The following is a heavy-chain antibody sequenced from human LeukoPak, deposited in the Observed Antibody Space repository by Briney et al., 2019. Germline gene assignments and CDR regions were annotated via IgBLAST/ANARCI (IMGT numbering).Heavy chain of an antibody. J-gene: IGHJ4*02. D-gene: IGHD3-10*01. CDR3: ARDPHYYGSGGGTDY. CDR2: IKQDGSEK. Sequence: PGGSLRLSCAASGFTFSSYWMNWVRQAPGKGLEWLANIKQDGSEKYYVDSVKGRFTISRDNAKNSLYLQMNSLRAEDTAVYYCARDPHYYGSGGGTDYWGQGTLVTVSS. V-gene: IGHV3-7*01. CDR1: GFTFSSYW.